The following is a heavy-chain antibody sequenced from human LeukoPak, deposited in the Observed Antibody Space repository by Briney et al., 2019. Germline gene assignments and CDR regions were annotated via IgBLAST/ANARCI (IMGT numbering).Heavy chain of an antibody. CDR2: ISTYNNNT. CDR3: ARVESYYSDSSGYYYPFYFDF. V-gene: IGHV1-18*01. J-gene: IGHJ4*02. Sequence: GASVKVSCKASGYIFTNYGFYWVRQAPGQGLEWMGWISTYNNNTNYAQKVQGRVTMTTDTSTSTVYMELRSLRSDDTAVYFCARVESYYSDSSGYYYPFYFDFWGQGTLVTVSS. CDR1: GYIFTNYG. D-gene: IGHD3-22*01.